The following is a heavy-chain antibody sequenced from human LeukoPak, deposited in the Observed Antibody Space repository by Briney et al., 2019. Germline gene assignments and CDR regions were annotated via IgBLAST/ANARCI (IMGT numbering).Heavy chain of an antibody. CDR1: GFSFSSNW. CDR2: IKRDGSQK. D-gene: IGHD6-6*01. J-gene: IGHJ4*02. Sequence: PGGSLRLSCAAPGFSFSSNWMGWVRQAPGKGLEWAAHIKRDGSQKYYLDSVKGRFTISRDNAKNSLYLQMNSLRVEDTAVYYCARVGSSSSLGFDYWGQGTLVTVSS. V-gene: IGHV3-7*01. CDR3: ARVGSSSSLGFDY.